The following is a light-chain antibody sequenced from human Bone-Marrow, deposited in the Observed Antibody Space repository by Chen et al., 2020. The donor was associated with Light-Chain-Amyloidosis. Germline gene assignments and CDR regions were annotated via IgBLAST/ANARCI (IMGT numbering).Light chain of an antibody. CDR2: WAS. V-gene: IGKV4-1*01. J-gene: IGKJ2*01. Sequence: DIMMTQSPDSLAVSLGERATINCKSSESLLYRSNNKNYLGWYQQKPGQSPKLLMYWASTRESGVPDRFSGSGSGTDFTLTISSLQAEDVAVYYCQQYYSTPYTFGQGTKLEIQ. CDR1: ESLLYRSNNKNY. CDR3: QQYYSTPYT.